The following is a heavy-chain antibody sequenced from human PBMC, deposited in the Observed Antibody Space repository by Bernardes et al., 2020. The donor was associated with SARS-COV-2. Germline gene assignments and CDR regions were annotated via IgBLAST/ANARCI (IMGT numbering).Heavy chain of an antibody. J-gene: IGHJ4*02. D-gene: IGHD2-21*02. CDR1: GYSFTGYY. CDR2: INPHSGVT. CDR3: ARNLAYCGGDCQPGEDY. Sequence: ASMKVSCTASGYSFTGYYVHWVRQAPGQGLEWMGWINPHSGVTKYAQKFQGRVTMTRDTSINTAYMELIWLRSDDTAVYYCARNLAYCGGDCQPGEDYWGQGTLVIVSS. V-gene: IGHV1-2*02.